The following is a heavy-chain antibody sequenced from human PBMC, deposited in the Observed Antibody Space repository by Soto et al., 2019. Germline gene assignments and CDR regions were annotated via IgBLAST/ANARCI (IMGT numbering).Heavy chain of an antibody. CDR1: GFSLSTSGVG. J-gene: IGHJ1*01. D-gene: IGHD3-10*01. CDR3: SHRGTVFAY. Sequence: HITLKESGPTLVKPTQTLTLTCTFSGFSLSTSGVGVGWIRQPPGQALEWLAVLYWNDYKRYSPSLKSRLTITKDTSKNHVVLTVTNMYPVDTATYYCSHRGTVFAYWAQGPLVIVSS. CDR2: LYWNDYK. V-gene: IGHV2-5*01.